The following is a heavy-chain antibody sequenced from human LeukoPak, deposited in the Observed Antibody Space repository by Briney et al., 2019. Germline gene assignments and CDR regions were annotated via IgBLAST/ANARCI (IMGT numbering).Heavy chain of an antibody. D-gene: IGHD3-22*01. J-gene: IGHJ5*02. Sequence: SVKVSCKASGGTFSSYAISWVRRAPGQGLEWMGRIIPILGIANYAQKFQGRVTITADKSTSTAYMELSSLRSEDTAVYYCAGSRLGEGTYYYDSSGYYGWFDPWGQGTLVTVSS. CDR2: IIPILGIA. CDR1: GGTFSSYA. V-gene: IGHV1-69*04. CDR3: AGSRLGEGTYYYDSSGYYGWFDP.